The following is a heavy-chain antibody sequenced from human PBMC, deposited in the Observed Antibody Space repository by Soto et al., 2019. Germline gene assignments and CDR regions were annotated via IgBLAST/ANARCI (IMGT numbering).Heavy chain of an antibody. D-gene: IGHD6-13*01. CDR3: ARDQVAAAGNPLDY. V-gene: IGHV1-69*08. Sequence: QVQLVQSGAEVKKPGSSVKVSCKASGGTFSSYTISWVRQAPGPGLEWMGRIIPILGIANYAQKFQGRVTITADKSTSTAYMELSSLRSEDTAVYYCARDQVAAAGNPLDYWGQGTLVTVSS. CDR2: IIPILGIA. J-gene: IGHJ4*02. CDR1: GGTFSSYT.